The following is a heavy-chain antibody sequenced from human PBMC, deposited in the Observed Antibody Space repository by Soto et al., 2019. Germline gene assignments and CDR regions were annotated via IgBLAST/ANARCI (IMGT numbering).Heavy chain of an antibody. J-gene: IGHJ4*02. Sequence: SQTLPLTCAISGDSVSNKGAAWNWIRHSSSRGLEWLGRTYYRKAKWLYDYAVSVRSRITINPDTSKNQFSLHLTSVTPEDPSVYFCASDPPGFHSAFDSWGQGTLVTVSS. CDR3: ASDPPGFHSAFDS. CDR1: GDSVSNKGAA. V-gene: IGHV6-1*01. CDR2: TYYRKAKWLY. D-gene: IGHD4-4*01.